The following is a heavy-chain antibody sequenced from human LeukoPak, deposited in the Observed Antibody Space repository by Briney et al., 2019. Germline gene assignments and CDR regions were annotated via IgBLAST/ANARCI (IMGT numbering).Heavy chain of an antibody. CDR2: IYSGGST. D-gene: IGHD4-17*01. J-gene: IGHJ4*02. CDR3: ARVVDHGYGDYYLDY. CDR1: EFSVGSNY. V-gene: IGHV3-53*01. Sequence: GGSLRLSCAASEFSVGSNYMTWVRQAPGKGLECISVIYSGGSTDYADSVKGRLIISRDNSKNTLYLQMNSLRAEDTAVYYCARVVDHGYGDYYLDYWGQGTLVTVSS.